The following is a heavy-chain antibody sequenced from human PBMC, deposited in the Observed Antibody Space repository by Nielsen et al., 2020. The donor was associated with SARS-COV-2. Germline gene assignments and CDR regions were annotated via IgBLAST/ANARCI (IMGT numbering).Heavy chain of an antibody. CDR2: INHSGST. D-gene: IGHD3-9*01. J-gene: IGHJ4*02. CDR3: ARVGYIFSLDY. V-gene: IGHV4-34*01. Sequence: WIRQPPGKGLEWIGEINHSGSTNYNPSLKRRVTISVDKSKNQFSLKLSSVTAADTAVYYCARVGYIFSLDYWGQGTLVTVSS.